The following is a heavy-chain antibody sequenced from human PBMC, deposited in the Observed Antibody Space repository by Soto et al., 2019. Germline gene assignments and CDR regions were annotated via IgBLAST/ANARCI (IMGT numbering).Heavy chain of an antibody. V-gene: IGHV4-39*01. CDR1: GGSISTINYY. CDR2: IYYSGTT. Sequence: SDTLSLTCTVSGGSISTINYYWGWVRQPPGKGLDWIGNIYYSGTTYYNPSLKSRVTISVDTSKNQFSLKLNSVTAADTAVYYCATFVVPASRNTDFDXWGPGTLVTVSX. CDR3: ATFVVPASRNTDFDX. D-gene: IGHD2-21*02. J-gene: IGHJ4*02.